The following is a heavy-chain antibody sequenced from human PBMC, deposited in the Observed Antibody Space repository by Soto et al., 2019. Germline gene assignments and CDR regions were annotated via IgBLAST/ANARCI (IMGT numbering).Heavy chain of an antibody. V-gene: IGHV3-33*01. CDR1: GFTFSAYG. Sequence: QVHLVESGGGVVQPGRSLRLSCAASGFTFSAYGMHWVRQAPGKGLEWVAVIWYDGINKYYADSVKGRFTISRDNSKNTQYLHMSSLRAEDTAVYYCARDGESVPLPYYWGQGTLVTVSS. CDR3: ARDGESVPLPYY. CDR2: IWYDGINK. J-gene: IGHJ4*02. D-gene: IGHD2-21*01.